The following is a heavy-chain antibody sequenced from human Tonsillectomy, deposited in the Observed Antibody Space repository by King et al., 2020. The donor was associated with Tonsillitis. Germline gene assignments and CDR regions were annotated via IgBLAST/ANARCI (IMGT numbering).Heavy chain of an antibody. J-gene: IGHJ4*02. CDR2: ISYDGSNK. CDR1: GFTFSSYA. D-gene: IGHD3-9*01. V-gene: IGHV3-30-3*01. CDR3: ARGPRSTGYYDILPGSQVDY. Sequence: VQLVESGGGVVQPGRSLRLSCAASGFTFSSYAMHWVRQAPGKGLEWVAVISYDGSNKYYADSVKGRFTISRDNSKNTLYLQMNSLRAEDTAVYYCARGPRSTGYYDILPGSQVDYWGQGTLVTVSS.